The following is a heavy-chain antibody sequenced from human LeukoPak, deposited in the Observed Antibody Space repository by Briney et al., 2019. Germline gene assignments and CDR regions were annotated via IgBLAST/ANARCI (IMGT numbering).Heavy chain of an antibody. CDR2: INPSGGST. D-gene: IGHD3-3*01. Sequence: ASVKVSCKASGYTFTSYYMHWVRQAPGQGLEWMGIINPSGGSTSYAQKFQGRVTITRNTSISTAYMELSSLRSEDTAVYYSARAYYDFWSGYSGSYLDYWGQGTLVTVSS. CDR3: ARAYYDFWSGYSGSYLDY. CDR1: GYTFTSYY. V-gene: IGHV1-46*01. J-gene: IGHJ4*02.